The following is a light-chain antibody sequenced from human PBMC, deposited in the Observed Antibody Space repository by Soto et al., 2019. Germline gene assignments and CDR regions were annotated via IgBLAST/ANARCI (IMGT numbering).Light chain of an antibody. J-gene: IGKJ4*01. CDR3: QQRSKKLT. Sequence: EIALTQSPATLSASPGERATLTCRASQSVSSYLAWYQQKPGQAPRLLIYDASSRATGSPVRFSGSGSGTDFTLTISSLEPEDFAVYLCQQRSKKLTFGGGTKVDIK. V-gene: IGKV3-11*01. CDR2: DAS. CDR1: QSVSSY.